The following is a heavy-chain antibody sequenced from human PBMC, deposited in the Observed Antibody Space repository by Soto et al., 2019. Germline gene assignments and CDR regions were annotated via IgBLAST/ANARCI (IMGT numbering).Heavy chain of an antibody. J-gene: IGHJ6*02. V-gene: IGHV3-7*03. CDR3: ARDSSGYYYYYYGMDV. CDR2: IKLDGSEK. Sequence: EVHLVESGGGLVQPGGSLRLSCAASGFTFSSTWMTWVRQAPGKGLEWVASIKLDGSEKYYVDSVKGRFTISRDNAKNSLYLQMNSLRAEDTAVYYCARDSSGYYYYYYGMDVWGQGTTVTVSS. CDR1: GFTFSSTW. D-gene: IGHD3-22*01.